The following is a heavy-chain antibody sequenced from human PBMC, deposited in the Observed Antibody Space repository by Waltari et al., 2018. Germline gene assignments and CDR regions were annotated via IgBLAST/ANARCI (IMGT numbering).Heavy chain of an antibody. D-gene: IGHD1-26*01. CDR2: INQSGST. CDR3: ARRELGRWLQSRSQWYFDY. V-gene: IGHV4-34*01. Sequence: QVQLQQGGAGLLKPSETLSLTCAVYGGSGSGYYWSWIRQPPGKGLEWIGEINQSGSTNYNPSLKSRVTISVDTSKNQFSLKLSSVTAADTAVYYCARRELGRWLQSRSQWYFDYWGQGTLVTVSS. CDR1: GGSGSGYY. J-gene: IGHJ4*02.